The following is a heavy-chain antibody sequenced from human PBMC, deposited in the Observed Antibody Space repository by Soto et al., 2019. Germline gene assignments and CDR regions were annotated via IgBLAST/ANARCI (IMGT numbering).Heavy chain of an antibody. CDR1: GGTFSSYA. Sequence: VASVKVSCKASGGTFSSYAISWVRQAPGQGLEWMGGIIPIFGTANYAQKFQGRVTITADKSTSTAYMELSSLRSEDTAVYYCAREGIAVAGLQDYYYGMDVWGQGTTVTVSS. J-gene: IGHJ6*02. CDR3: AREGIAVAGLQDYYYGMDV. V-gene: IGHV1-69*06. CDR2: IIPIFGTA. D-gene: IGHD6-19*01.